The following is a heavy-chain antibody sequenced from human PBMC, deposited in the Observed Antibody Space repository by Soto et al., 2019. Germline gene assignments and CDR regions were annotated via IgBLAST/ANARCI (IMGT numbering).Heavy chain of an antibody. CDR1: GFTFSSYA. CDR3: AKWGAVSEYYDFWSGYFGNDY. D-gene: IGHD3-3*01. CDR2: ISGSGGST. Sequence: GGSLRLSCAASGFTFSSYAMSWVRQAPGKGLEWVSAISGSGGSTYYADSVKGRFTISRDNSKNTLYLQMNSLRAEDTAVYYCAKWGAVSEYYDFWSGYFGNDYWGQGTLVTVSS. V-gene: IGHV3-23*01. J-gene: IGHJ4*02.